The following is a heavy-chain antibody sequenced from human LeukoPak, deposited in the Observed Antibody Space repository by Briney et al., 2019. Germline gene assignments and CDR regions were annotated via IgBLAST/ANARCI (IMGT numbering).Heavy chain of an antibody. CDR3: ARDFMYNTNCVGC. D-gene: IGHD2-2*01. V-gene: IGHV3-74*01. CDR1: GFTFITYW. J-gene: IGHJ4*02. CDR2: INGDGRST. Sequence: GGSLRLSCTASGFTFITYWMSWVRQAPGKGLVWVSRINGDGRSTTYADSVKGRFTISRDNAENTLYLQMNSLRADDTAVYYCARDFMYNTNCVGCWGQGTLVTVSS.